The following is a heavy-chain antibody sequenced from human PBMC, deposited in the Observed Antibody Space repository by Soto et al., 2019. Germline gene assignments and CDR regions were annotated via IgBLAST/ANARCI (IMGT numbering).Heavy chain of an antibody. CDR1: GFTFSSYA. CDR3: ARDLGYYDFWSGYYTAVGGHGSYYYGMDV. CDR2: ISYDGSNK. J-gene: IGHJ6*02. D-gene: IGHD3-3*01. V-gene: IGHV3-30-3*01. Sequence: LRLSCAASGFTFSSYAMHWVRQAPGKGLEWVAVISYDGSNKYYADSVKGRFTISRDNSKNTLYLQMNSLRAEDTAVYYCARDLGYYDFWSGYYTAVGGHGSYYYGMDVWGQGTTVTVSS.